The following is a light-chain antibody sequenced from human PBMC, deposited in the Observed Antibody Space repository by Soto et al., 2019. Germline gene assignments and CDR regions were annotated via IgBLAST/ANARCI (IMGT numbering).Light chain of an antibody. CDR3: QQYDNLPIT. Sequence: DIQITQSPSTLSASVRDRVTITCRASQSVSIWLAWYQQKPGKAPKLLIYDASNLETGVPSRFSGSGSGTDFTFTISSLQPEDIATYYCQQYDNLPITFGQGTRLEI. J-gene: IGKJ5*01. V-gene: IGKV1-33*01. CDR1: QSVSIW. CDR2: DAS.